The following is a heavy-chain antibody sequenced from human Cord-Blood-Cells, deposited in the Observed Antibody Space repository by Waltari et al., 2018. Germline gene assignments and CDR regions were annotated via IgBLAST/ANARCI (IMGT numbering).Heavy chain of an antibody. D-gene: IGHD4-17*01. V-gene: IGHV1-8*01. Sequence: QVQLVQSGAEVKKPGASVKVSCKASGYTFTSYDINWVRQATGQGLEWMGWMNPNIGNTGYAQKFQGRVTMTRNTSISTAYMELSSLRSEDTAVYYCARGYGDYYYYYYGMDVWGQGTTVTVSS. CDR2: MNPNIGNT. CDR3: ARGYGDYYYYYYGMDV. CDR1: GYTFTSYD. J-gene: IGHJ6*02.